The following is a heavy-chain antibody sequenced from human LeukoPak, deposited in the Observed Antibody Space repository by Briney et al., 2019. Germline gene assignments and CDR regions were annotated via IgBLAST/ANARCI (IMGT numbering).Heavy chain of an antibody. CDR1: GFTFSSYE. V-gene: IGHV3-48*03. CDR2: ISSSGSTI. J-gene: IGHJ6*03. D-gene: IGHD2-2*01. Sequence: PGGSLRLSCAASGFTFSSYEMNWVRQAPGKGLEWVSYISSSGSTIYYADSVKGRFTISRDNSKNTLYLQMNSLRAEDTAVYYCARAGGVVVPAAMTYYYYYMDVWGKGTTVTVSS. CDR3: ARAGGVVVPAAMTYYYYYMDV.